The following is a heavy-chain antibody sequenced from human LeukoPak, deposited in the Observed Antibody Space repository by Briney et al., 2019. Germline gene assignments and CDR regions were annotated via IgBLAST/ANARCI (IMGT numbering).Heavy chain of an antibody. D-gene: IGHD6-19*01. CDR3: ARDLYSSRWYYFDY. CDR2: INHSGST. Sequence: SEALSLTCAVYGGSFSGYYWSWIRQPPGKGLEWIGEINHSGSTNYNPSLKSRVTISVDTSKNQFSLKLSSVTTADTAVYYCARDLYSSRWYYFDYWGQGTLVTVSS. V-gene: IGHV4-34*01. J-gene: IGHJ4*02. CDR1: GGSFSGYY.